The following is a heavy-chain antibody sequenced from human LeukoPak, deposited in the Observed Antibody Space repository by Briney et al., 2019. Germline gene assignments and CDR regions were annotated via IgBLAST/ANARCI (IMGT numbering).Heavy chain of an antibody. V-gene: IGHV3-23*01. D-gene: IGHD3-3*01. CDR1: GFTLSSYA. Sequence: GGSLRLSCAASGFTLSSYAMSWVRQAPGKGLEWVSGINSGGGTYYADSVKGRFTISRDNSKNTLYLQMNSLRAEDTAVYYCAKVPVFSLTISEVVTDDAFDIWGQGTIVTVSS. J-gene: IGHJ3*02. CDR2: INSGGGT. CDR3: AKVPVFSLTISEVVTDDAFDI.